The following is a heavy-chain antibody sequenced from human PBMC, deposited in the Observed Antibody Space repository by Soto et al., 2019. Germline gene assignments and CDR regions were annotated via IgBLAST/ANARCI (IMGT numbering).Heavy chain of an antibody. CDR2: IIPIFGTA. CDR3: ARDKAPCVVVPGAIISTCLRDAFDI. Sequence: ASVKVSCKASGGTFSSYAISWVRQAPGQGLEWMGGIIPIFGTANYAQKFQGRVTITADESTSTAYMELSSLRSEDTAVYYCARDKAPCVVVPGAIISTCLRDAFDIWGQGTMVTVSS. CDR1: GGTFSSYA. D-gene: IGHD2-2*01. V-gene: IGHV1-69*13. J-gene: IGHJ3*02.